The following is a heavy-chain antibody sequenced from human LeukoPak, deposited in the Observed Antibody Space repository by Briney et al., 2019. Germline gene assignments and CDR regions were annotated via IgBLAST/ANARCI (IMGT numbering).Heavy chain of an antibody. CDR1: GFTFSSYW. Sequence: GGSLRLSCAASGFTFSSYWMGWVRQAPGKGLEWVTNIKQDGSEKYYVDSVKGRFTISRDNAKSSLYLQMNSLRAEDTAVYYCARDLTNLDILTGYYSYYFDYWGQGTLVTVSS. V-gene: IGHV3-7*03. CDR2: IKQDGSEK. CDR3: ARDLTNLDILTGYYSYYFDY. D-gene: IGHD3-9*01. J-gene: IGHJ4*02.